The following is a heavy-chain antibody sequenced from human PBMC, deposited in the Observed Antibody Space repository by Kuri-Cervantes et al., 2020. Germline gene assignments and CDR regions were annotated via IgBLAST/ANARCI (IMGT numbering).Heavy chain of an antibody. CDR2: IYYSGST. J-gene: IGHJ2*01. Sequence: SETLSLTCTVSGGSISSGDYYWSWIRQPPGKGLEWIGSIYYSGSTYYNPSLKSRVTISVHTSKSQFSLTLTSLTAADTAVYYCARRRLGTVVTPHWYFDLWGRGTLVTVSS. V-gene: IGHV4-39*07. D-gene: IGHD4-23*01. CDR3: ARRRLGTVVTPHWYFDL. CDR1: GGSISSGDYY.